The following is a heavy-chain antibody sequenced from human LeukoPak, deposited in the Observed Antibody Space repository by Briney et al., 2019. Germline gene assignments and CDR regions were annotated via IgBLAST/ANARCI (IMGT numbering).Heavy chain of an antibody. CDR2: ISSSGSTI. V-gene: IGHV3-48*03. Sequence: GGSLRLSCAASGFTFSSYEMNWVRQAPGKGLEWVSYISSSGSTIYYADSVKGRFTISRDNAKNSLYLQTNSLRAEDTAVYYCARDPAGYCSGGSCFDYWGQGTLVTVSS. D-gene: IGHD2-15*01. CDR1: GFTFSSYE. CDR3: ARDPAGYCSGGSCFDY. J-gene: IGHJ4*02.